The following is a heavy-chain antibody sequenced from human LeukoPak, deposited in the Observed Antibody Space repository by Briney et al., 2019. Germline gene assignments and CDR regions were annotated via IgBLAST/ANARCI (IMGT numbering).Heavy chain of an antibody. CDR3: TTGPPYYDYVWGSWTSDY. J-gene: IGHJ4*02. Sequence: GGSLRLSCAASGFTFTNHYMDWIRQAPGKGLEWVGRTRNKANGYTTEYAASVKGRFTISRGDSKNTLYLQMNSLKTEDTAVYYCTTGPPYYDYVWGSWTSDYWGQGTLVTVSS. V-gene: IGHV3-72*01. CDR1: GFTFTNHY. CDR2: TRNKANGYTT. D-gene: IGHD3-16*01.